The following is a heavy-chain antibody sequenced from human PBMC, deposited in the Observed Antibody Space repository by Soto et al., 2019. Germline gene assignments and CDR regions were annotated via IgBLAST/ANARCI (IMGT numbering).Heavy chain of an antibody. CDR3: AISSNTLAYCGGDCYRWAFVY. CDR2: INPNSGGT. J-gene: IGHJ4*02. D-gene: IGHD2-21*02. V-gene: IGHV1-2*04. CDR1: GYTFTGYY. Sequence: ASVKVSCKASGYTFTGYYMHWVRQAPGQGLEWMGWINPNSGGTNYAQKFQGWVTMTRDTSISTAYMELSRLRSDDTAVYYCAISSNTLAYCGGDCYRWAFVYWGQGTLVTVSS.